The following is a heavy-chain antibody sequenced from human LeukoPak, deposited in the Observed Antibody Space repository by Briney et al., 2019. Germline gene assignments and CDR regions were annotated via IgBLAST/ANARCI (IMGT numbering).Heavy chain of an antibody. D-gene: IGHD3-16*01. Sequence: LETLSLTCAVSGYSISSGYYWGWIQQHPGKGLEWIGSIYHSGSTYYNPSLKSRVTISVDTSKNQFSLKLSSVTAADTAVYYCARDRGPYVLGAFDIWGQGTMVTVSS. CDR3: ARDRGPYVLGAFDI. J-gene: IGHJ3*02. CDR2: IYHSGST. V-gene: IGHV4-38-2*02. CDR1: GYSISSGYY.